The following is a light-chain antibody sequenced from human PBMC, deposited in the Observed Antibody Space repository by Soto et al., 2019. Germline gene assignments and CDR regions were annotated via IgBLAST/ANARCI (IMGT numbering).Light chain of an antibody. V-gene: IGKV3-15*01. CDR2: GAS. CDR1: QSLSSN. J-gene: IGKJ1*01. Sequence: EIVMTQSPATLSVSPGERATLSCRASQSLSSNLAWYQQKPGQAPRLLIYGASTRATGIPARFSGSVSGTEFTLTISSLQSEDFAVYYCQQCNNWPHTFGQGTKVEIK. CDR3: QQCNNWPHT.